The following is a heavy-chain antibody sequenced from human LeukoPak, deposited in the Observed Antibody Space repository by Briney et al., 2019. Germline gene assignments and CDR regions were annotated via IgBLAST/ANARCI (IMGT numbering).Heavy chain of an antibody. Sequence: PSETLSLTCTVSGYSISSGYYWGWIRQPPGKGLEWIGSIYHSGRTFYNPSLKSRVTISVDTSKNQFSLKLSSVTAADTAVYYCARSYYYDSSGYYYYMDVWGKGTTVTISS. V-gene: IGHV4-38-2*02. CDR1: GYSISSGYY. J-gene: IGHJ6*03. D-gene: IGHD3-22*01. CDR3: ARSYYYDSSGYYYYMDV. CDR2: IYHSGRT.